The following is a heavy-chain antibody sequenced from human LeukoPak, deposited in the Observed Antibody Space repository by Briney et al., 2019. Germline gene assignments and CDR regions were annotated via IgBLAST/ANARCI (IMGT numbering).Heavy chain of an antibody. V-gene: IGHV4-34*01. J-gene: IGHJ6*03. CDR3: ARWVVAADYYYYMDV. Sequence: PSETLSLTCAVYGGSFSAYYRSWIRQPPGKGLEWIGEINHSGSTNYNPSLKSRVTISVDTSKNQFSLKLTSVTAADTAVYYCARWVVAADYYYYMDVWGKGTTVAVSS. CDR2: INHSGST. D-gene: IGHD2-15*01. CDR1: GGSFSAYY.